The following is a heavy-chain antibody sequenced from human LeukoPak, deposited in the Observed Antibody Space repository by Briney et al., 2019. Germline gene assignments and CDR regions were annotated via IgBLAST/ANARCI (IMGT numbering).Heavy chain of an antibody. CDR2: IHHSGNT. CDR1: GGSISSDY. D-gene: IGHD3-22*01. J-gene: IGHJ3*02. V-gene: IGHV4-59*08. Sequence: SETLSLTCTVSGGSISSDYWSWSRQPPGKGLEWIGYIHHSGNTNYNPSLTSRVTISVDTSKNQFTLRLSSVTAADTAVYYCARGYYDSSGYSNTFDIWGQGTMVTVSS. CDR3: ARGYYDSSGYSNTFDI.